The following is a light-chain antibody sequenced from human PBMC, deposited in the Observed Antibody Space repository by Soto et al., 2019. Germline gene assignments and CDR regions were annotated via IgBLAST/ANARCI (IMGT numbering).Light chain of an antibody. CDR3: QQYYSYPFN. CDR1: QTISSW. Sequence: DIQMTQSPSSVSASVGDRVTITCRASQTISSWLAWYQQKPGKAPKLLLYAASTLQSGGPSRFSGSGSGTDVTLTIRCLQSEEFATYYCQQYYSYPFNSGQGTRRENK. J-gene: IGKJ5*01. CDR2: AAS. V-gene: IGKV1-12*01.